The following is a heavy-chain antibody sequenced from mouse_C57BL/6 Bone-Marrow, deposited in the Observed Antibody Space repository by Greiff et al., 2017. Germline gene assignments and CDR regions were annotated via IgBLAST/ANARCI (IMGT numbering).Heavy chain of an antibody. CDR1: GFSLTSYG. V-gene: IGHV2-4*01. Sequence: VQLKESGPGLVQPSQSLSITCTASGFSLTSYGVHWVRQPPGKGLEWLGGIWSGGSTDYNAAVISRLSISKDNSKSQVFFKMNSLQADDTAIYYCAKKTIVTPRFAYWGQGTLVTVSA. CDR3: AKKTIVTPRFAY. CDR2: IWSGGST. J-gene: IGHJ3*01. D-gene: IGHD2-5*01.